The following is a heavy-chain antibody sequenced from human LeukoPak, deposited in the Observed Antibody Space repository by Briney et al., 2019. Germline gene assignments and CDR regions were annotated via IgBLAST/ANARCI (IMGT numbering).Heavy chain of an antibody. Sequence: GGSLRLSCAASGFTFSSYGIHWVRQAPGKGLEWVAFIQNDGSNKYYADSVKGRFTISRDNSKNTLYLQMNSLRAEDTALYHCAKDEMQGVVGAGPGYWGQGTLVTVSS. CDR3: AKDEMQGVVGAGPGY. D-gene: IGHD1-26*01. J-gene: IGHJ4*02. CDR1: GFTFSSYG. V-gene: IGHV3-30*02. CDR2: IQNDGSNK.